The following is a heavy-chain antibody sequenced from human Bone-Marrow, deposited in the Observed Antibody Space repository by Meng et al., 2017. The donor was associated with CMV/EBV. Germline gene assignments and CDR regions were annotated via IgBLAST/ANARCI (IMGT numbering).Heavy chain of an antibody. Sequence: GESLKISCAASGITLRSNYMHWVRQAPGKGLEWASVIYAGGSTDYADSVKGRFTISRDNSKNVLYLQMNSLRTDDTAVYYCARRITMVRGVIIPNYYGMDVWGQGTTVTVSS. D-gene: IGHD3-10*01. CDR1: GITLRSNY. CDR3: ARRITMVRGVIIPNYYGMDV. J-gene: IGHJ6*02. CDR2: IYAGGST. V-gene: IGHV3-66*02.